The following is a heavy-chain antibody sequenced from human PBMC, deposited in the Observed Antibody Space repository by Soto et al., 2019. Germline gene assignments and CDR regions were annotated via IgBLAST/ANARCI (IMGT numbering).Heavy chain of an antibody. CDR3: ASLNGGRFLEKGDY. D-gene: IGHD3-3*01. CDR1: NGSFMGYY. V-gene: IGHV4-34*01. J-gene: IGHJ4*02. Sequence: QVQLRQWGAGLLQPSETLSLTCGVYNGSFMGYYWSWVRQSPGKGLEWIGEINHFGSPNYNPSLHSRVDISIDTSKQQFSLTLRSLAAADTGVYYCASLNGGRFLEKGDYWGQGILVTVSS. CDR2: INHFGSP.